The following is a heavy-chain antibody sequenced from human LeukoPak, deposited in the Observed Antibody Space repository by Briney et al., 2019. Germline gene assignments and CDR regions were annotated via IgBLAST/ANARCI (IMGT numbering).Heavy chain of an antibody. D-gene: IGHD2-2*01. Sequence: GGSLRRSCAASGFTFSSYAMSWVRQAPGQWLEWVSAISGSGGSTYYADSVKGRFTISRDNSKNTLYLQMNSLRAEDTAVYYCARPKVGRYCRRTSCYGFDYWGQGTLVTGSS. CDR3: ARPKVGRYCRRTSCYGFDY. CDR2: ISGSGGST. CDR1: GFTFSSYA. V-gene: IGHV3-23*01. J-gene: IGHJ4*02.